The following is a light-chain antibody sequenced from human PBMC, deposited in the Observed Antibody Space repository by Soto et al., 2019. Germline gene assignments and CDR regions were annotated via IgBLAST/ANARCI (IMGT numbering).Light chain of an antibody. CDR3: QSYDSSLSGYVV. CDR1: SSNIGAGYD. CDR2: GNS. J-gene: IGLJ2*01. Sequence: QSVLTHPPSVSGAPGQRVTISCTGSSSNIGAGYDVHWYQQLPGTAPKLLIYGNSNRPSGVPDRFSGSKSGTSASLAITGLKAEDEADYYCQSYDSSLSGYVVFGGGTKVTVL. V-gene: IGLV1-40*01.